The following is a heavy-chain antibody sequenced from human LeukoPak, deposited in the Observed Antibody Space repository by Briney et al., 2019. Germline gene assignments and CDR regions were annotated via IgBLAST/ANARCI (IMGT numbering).Heavy chain of an antibody. V-gene: IGHV3-21*01. CDR1: GFTLSSYS. Sequence: GGSLRLSCAASGFTLSSYSMNWVRQAPGKGLEWVSSISSSSSYIYYADSVKGRFTISRDNAKNSLYLQMSSLRAEDTAVYYCARDHSPRYYDFWGGHPRGNWFDPWGQGTLVTVSS. D-gene: IGHD3-3*01. J-gene: IGHJ5*02. CDR3: ARDHSPRYYDFWGGHPRGNWFDP. CDR2: ISSSSSYI.